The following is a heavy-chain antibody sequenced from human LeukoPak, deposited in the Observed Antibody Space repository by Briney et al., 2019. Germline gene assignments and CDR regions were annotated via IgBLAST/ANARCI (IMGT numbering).Heavy chain of an antibody. CDR2: ISGSNSYI. Sequence: SGGSLRLSCAASGFTFSSYSMNWVRQAPGKGLEWVSSISGSNSYIYYADSMKGRFTISRDNAKNSLYLQMNSLRVEDTAVCYCARVQDTPMVLASYFDYWGQGTLVTVSS. D-gene: IGHD5-18*01. CDR1: GFTFSSYS. V-gene: IGHV3-21*01. J-gene: IGHJ4*02. CDR3: ARVQDTPMVLASYFDY.